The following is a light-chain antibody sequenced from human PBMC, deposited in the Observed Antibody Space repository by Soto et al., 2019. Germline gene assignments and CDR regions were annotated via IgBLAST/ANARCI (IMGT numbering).Light chain of an antibody. CDR3: SSYTSSSTLV. CDR1: SSDVGGYNY. Sequence: QSALTQPASVSGSPGQSITISCTGTSSDVGGYNYVSWYQQHPGKAPKGMIYEVSKRPSGVSNRFSGSKSGNTASLTISGLQAEDEADYYCSSYTSSSTLVFGGGTKLTVL. V-gene: IGLV2-14*01. CDR2: EVS. J-gene: IGLJ2*01.